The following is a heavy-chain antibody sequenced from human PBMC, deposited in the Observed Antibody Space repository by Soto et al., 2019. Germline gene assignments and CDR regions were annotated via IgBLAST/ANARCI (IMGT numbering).Heavy chain of an antibody. CDR2: INTGNGNT. Sequence: ASVKVSCKASGYIFTNHAVHWVRQAPGQGLEWMGWINTGNGNTKCSQKFQGRLTITRDTSASTAYMELSSLRSEDTAVYCCARDSLLVSANPSLSWFDPWGQGSLVPVSA. CDR1: GYIFTNHA. J-gene: IGHJ5*02. D-gene: IGHD2-15*01. CDR3: ARDSLLVSANPSLSWFDP. V-gene: IGHV1-3*04.